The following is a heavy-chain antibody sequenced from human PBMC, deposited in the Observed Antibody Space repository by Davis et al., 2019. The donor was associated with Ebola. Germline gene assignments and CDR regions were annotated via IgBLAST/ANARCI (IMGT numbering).Heavy chain of an antibody. V-gene: IGHV3-21*01. CDR1: GFTFSSYS. CDR3: ASSSIAARPGYYYGMDV. J-gene: IGHJ6*02. CDR2: ISSSSSYI. D-gene: IGHD6-6*01. Sequence: GESLKISCAASGFTFSSYSMNWVRQAPGKGLGWVSSISSSSSYIYYADSVKGRFTISRDNAKNSLYLQMNSLRAEDTAVYYCASSSIAARPGYYYGMDVWGQGTTVTVSS.